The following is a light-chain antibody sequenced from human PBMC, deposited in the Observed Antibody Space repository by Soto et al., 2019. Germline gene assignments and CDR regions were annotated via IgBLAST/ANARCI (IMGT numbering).Light chain of an antibody. V-gene: IGKV3D-20*01. CDR3: QQYDSSSQIT. J-gene: IGKJ5*01. Sequence: EIVMTQSPSTLSVSPWERSTLSFVASQSVSSYNLAWYQQKPGQAPRLLISDASNRASGIPVRFSGGGSGTDFTLTINRLEPEDFALYYCQQYDSSSQITFGQGTRLEI. CDR2: DAS. CDR1: QSVSSYN.